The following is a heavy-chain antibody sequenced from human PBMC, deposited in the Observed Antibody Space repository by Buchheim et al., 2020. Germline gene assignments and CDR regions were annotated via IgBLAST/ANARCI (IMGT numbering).Heavy chain of an antibody. D-gene: IGHD2/OR15-2a*01. Sequence: QVQLVESGGGLVKPGGSLRLSCAASGLRFSNYYMSWIRQAPGKGLEWVSYISSSGRTRYYADSVEGRFTISRDNAKNSLYLQMNSLRVEDTAVYYCASLIIASGYFDFWGQGTL. CDR3: ASLIIASGYFDF. V-gene: IGHV3-11*01. J-gene: IGHJ4*02. CDR2: ISSSGRTR. CDR1: GLRFSNYY.